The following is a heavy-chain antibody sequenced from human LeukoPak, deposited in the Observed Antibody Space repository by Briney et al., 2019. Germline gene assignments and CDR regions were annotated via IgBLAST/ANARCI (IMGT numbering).Heavy chain of an antibody. V-gene: IGHV4-30-4*08. CDR3: ARDDSSGYALDY. J-gene: IGHJ4*02. CDR1: GGSISSGDYY. CDR2: IYYSGST. D-gene: IGHD3-22*01. Sequence: SETLSLTCTVSGGSISSGDYYWGWIRQPPGKGLEWIGYIYYSGSTYYNPSLKSRVTISVDTSKNQFSLKLSSVTAADTAVYYCARDDSSGYALDYWGQGTLVTVSS.